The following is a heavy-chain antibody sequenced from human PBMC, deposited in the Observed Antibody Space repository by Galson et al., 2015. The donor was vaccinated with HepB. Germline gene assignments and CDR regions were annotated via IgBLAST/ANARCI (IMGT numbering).Heavy chain of an antibody. Sequence: SLRLSCAASGFTVTNYYMSWVRQTPEKGLEWVSLLYGDDTTYYADYVRGRFTISRDIAKNTLFLQMDSLRAEDTDGYYCARDYPLFDSWGQGTLVTVSS. V-gene: IGHV3-53*01. J-gene: IGHJ4*02. CDR2: LYGDDTT. CDR3: ARDYPLFDS. D-gene: IGHD3-16*02. CDR1: GFTVTNYY.